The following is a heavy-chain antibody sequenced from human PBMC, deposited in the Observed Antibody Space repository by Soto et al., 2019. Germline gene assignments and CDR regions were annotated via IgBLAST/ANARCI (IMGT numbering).Heavy chain of an antibody. V-gene: IGHV3-23*01. CDR2: IDSGGGST. Sequence: EVQLLVSGGGSVQPGGSLRLSCAASGFSFINYAMSWVRQAPGTGLEWVSAIDSGGGSTYYAASGKGRFSISRDNSMNTLYLQMNSLRAEDTAIDYCTKEHSNYPDNWFDPWGQGTLVTVSS. J-gene: IGHJ5*02. CDR3: TKEHSNYPDNWFDP. CDR1: GFSFINYA. D-gene: IGHD4-4*01.